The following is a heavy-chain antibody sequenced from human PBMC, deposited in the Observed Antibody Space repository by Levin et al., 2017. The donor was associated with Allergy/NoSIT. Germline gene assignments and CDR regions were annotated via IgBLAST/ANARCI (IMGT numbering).Heavy chain of an antibody. CDR3: ARETAAAGTWWFDP. D-gene: IGHD6-13*01. Sequence: SETLSLTCAVSGGSISSSNWWSWVRQPPGKGLEWIGEIYHSGSTRYNPSLQSRVTISIDKSKNQFSLRLSSVTAADTAVYYCARETAAAGTWWFDPWGQGTLVTVSS. CDR1: GGSISSSNW. CDR2: IYHSGST. V-gene: IGHV4-4*02. J-gene: IGHJ5*02.